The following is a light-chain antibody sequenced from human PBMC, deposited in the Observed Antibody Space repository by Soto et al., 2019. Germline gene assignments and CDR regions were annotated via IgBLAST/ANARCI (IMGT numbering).Light chain of an antibody. Sequence: QSVLTQPPSVSAAPGQKVTISCSGSSCDIGNNYVSWYQHLPGTAPKLLIFETNRRPSGIPDRFSGSKSGTSATLGITGLQTGDEADYYCGTWDSSLSADVFGTGTKLTVL. CDR2: ETN. CDR3: GTWDSSLSADV. J-gene: IGLJ1*01. V-gene: IGLV1-51*02. CDR1: SCDIGNNY.